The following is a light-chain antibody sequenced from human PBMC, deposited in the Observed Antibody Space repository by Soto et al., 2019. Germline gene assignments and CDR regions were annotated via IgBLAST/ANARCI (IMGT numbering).Light chain of an antibody. CDR2: DVN. J-gene: IGLJ2*01. V-gene: IGLV2-14*01. CDR3: SSYTSSSPVV. CDR1: SSDVGGYNY. Sequence: QSALTQPASVSGSPGQSITISCTGTSSDVGGYNYVSWYQQHPGKAPELMIYDVNNRPSGISNRFSGSKSGNTASLTISGLQAEDEADYYCSSYTSSSPVVFGGGTQLTVL.